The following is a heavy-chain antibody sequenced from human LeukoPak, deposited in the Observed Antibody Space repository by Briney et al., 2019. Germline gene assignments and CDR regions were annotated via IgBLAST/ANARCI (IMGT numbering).Heavy chain of an antibody. J-gene: IGHJ4*02. CDR2: INHSGST. CDR1: GGSFSGYY. V-gene: IGHV4-34*01. CDR3: ARLGTLYGGSYSNYDY. D-gene: IGHD1-26*01. Sequence: PSETLSLTCAVYGGSFSGYYWSWIRQPPGKGLEWIGEINHSGSTNYNPSLKSRVTISVDTSKNQFSLKLSSVIAADTAVYYCARLGTLYGGSYSNYDYWGQGTLVTVSS.